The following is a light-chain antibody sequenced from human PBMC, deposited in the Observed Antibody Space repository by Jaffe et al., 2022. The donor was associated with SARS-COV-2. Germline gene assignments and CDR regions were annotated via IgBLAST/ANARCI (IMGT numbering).Light chain of an antibody. CDR1: QSVSSNY. Sequence: EIVLTQSPGTLSLSPGDGATLSCRASQSVSSNYLAWYQHKPGQAPRLLIYRASSRATGIPDRFSGSGSGTDFTLTISRLEPEDFAVYYCQQYSSSPLWTFGQGTKLEIK. CDR3: QQYSSSPLWT. J-gene: IGKJ2*02. CDR2: RAS. V-gene: IGKV3-20*01.